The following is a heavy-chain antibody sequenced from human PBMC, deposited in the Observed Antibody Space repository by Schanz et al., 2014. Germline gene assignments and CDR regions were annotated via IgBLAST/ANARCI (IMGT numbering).Heavy chain of an antibody. CDR1: GFNFNNYD. J-gene: IGHJ5*02. CDR2: MNPKTGNT. CDR3: AKAEYDILTDTNSRLDP. V-gene: IGHV1-8*01. D-gene: IGHD3-9*01. Sequence: QVQLVQSGAEVKKPGASVKVSCTASGFNFNNYDINWVRQATGQRLEWMGWMNPKTGNTDHAQKIQGRVSMASDTSTSTAYMELTSLRSDETAVYYCAKAEYDILTDTNSRLDPWGQGTLVTVSS.